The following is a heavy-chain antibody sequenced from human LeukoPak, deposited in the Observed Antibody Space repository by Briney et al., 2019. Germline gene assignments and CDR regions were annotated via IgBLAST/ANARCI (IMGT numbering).Heavy chain of an antibody. Sequence: ASVKVSYKASGYTFTSYGISWVRQAPGQGLEWMGWISAYNGNTNYAQKLQGRVTMTTDTSTSTAYMELRSLRSDDTAVYYCARDIPLQWEPNHFDYWGQGTLVTVSS. V-gene: IGHV1-18*01. CDR3: ARDIPLQWEPNHFDY. CDR2: ISAYNGNT. D-gene: IGHD1-26*01. CDR1: GYTFTSYG. J-gene: IGHJ4*02.